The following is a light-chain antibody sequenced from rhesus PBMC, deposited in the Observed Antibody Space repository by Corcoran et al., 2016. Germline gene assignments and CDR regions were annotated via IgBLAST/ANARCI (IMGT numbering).Light chain of an antibody. V-gene: IGKV1-21*01. Sequence: DIQMTQSQSSLSASVGDRVTITCRARQDISSRSAWYQPKPENAPKLLIYTASSLPSGVPSRFSGTGAGTKFTLTISSLQPEDFATYSCQQYNSAPLTFGGGTKVEIK. CDR3: QQYNSAPLT. CDR1: QDISSR. J-gene: IGKJ4*01. CDR2: TAS.